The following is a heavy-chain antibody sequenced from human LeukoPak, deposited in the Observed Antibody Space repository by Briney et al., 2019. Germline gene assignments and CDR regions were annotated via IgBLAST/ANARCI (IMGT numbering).Heavy chain of an antibody. Sequence: GGSLRLSCAASGFTFSSYAMSWVRQAPGKGLEWVSAISGSGGSTYYADSVKGRFTISRDNSKNTLYLQMNSLRAEDTAVYYCATQPNRAVTTHDYWGQGTLVTVSS. D-gene: IGHD4-17*01. CDR2: ISGSGGST. CDR1: GFTFSSYA. J-gene: IGHJ4*02. V-gene: IGHV3-23*01. CDR3: ATQPNRAVTTHDY.